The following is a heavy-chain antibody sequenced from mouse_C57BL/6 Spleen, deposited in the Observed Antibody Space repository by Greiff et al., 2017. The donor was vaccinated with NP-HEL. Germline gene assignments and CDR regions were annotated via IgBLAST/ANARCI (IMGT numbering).Heavy chain of an antibody. CDR2: ISSGSSTI. J-gene: IGHJ4*01. CDR3: ARQGYYGVDY. Sequence: EVKLVESGGGLVKPGGSLKLSCAASGFTFSDYGMHWVRQAPEKGLEWVAYISSGSSTIYYADTVKGRFTISRDNAKNTLFLQMTSLRSEDTAMYYCARQGYYGVDYWGQGTSVTVSS. V-gene: IGHV5-17*01. D-gene: IGHD1-1*01. CDR1: GFTFSDYG.